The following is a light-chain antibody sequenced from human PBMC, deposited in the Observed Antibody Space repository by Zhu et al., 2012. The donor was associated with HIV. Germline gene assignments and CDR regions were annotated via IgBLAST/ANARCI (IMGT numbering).Light chain of an antibody. CDR1: QTIYNNY. J-gene: IGKJ1*01. V-gene: IGKV3-20*01. CDR2: GAS. CDR3: QQTYNSRT. Sequence: ILLTQSPGTLSLSPGERATLSCRASQTIYNNYLAWYQQHPGQAPRLLIYGASSRATGIPGRFVGSGSGTVFTLTISSLQPEDFATYYCQQTYNSRTFGQGTKVQIK.